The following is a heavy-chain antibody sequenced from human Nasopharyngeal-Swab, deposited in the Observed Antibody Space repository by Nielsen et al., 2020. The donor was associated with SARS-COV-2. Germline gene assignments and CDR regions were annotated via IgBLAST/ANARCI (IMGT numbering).Heavy chain of an antibody. J-gene: IGHJ4*02. D-gene: IGHD3-22*01. CDR3: ASGPYSNGYYYRIDY. CDR1: GAPSSANS. V-gene: IGHV4-59*01. Sequence: SDTLSLTFVVSGAPSSANSWSWIRQPPGKRLEWIGHIFNSGDTNYNPSLKSRVTLSRDTSKKQFSLELTSVTAADTAVYFCASGPYSNGYYYRIDYWGQGTLVTVSS. CDR2: IFNSGDT.